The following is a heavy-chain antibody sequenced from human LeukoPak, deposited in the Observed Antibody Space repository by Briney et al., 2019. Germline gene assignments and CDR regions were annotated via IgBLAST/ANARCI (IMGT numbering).Heavy chain of an antibody. V-gene: IGHV3-48*03. CDR3: ARGGETTVTTFWFDP. J-gene: IGHJ5*02. D-gene: IGHD4-17*01. Sequence: PGGSLRLSCAASGFTFSSYEMNWVRQAPGKGLEWVSYISSSGSTIYYADSVKGRFTISRDNAKNSLYLQMNSLRAEDTAVYYCARGGETTVTTFWFDPWGQGTLVTVSS. CDR1: GFTFSSYE. CDR2: ISSSGSTI.